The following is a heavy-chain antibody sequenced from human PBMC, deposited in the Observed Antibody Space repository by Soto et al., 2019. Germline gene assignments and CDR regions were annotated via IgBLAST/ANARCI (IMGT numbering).Heavy chain of an antibody. V-gene: IGHV3-23*01. CDR2: ISGSGDRI. CDR1: GFSFSSYA. J-gene: IGHJ3*01. Sequence: EVLLLQSGGGLIQPGGSLRLSCAASGFSFSSYAMNWVRQAPGKGLEWVSVISGSGDRISFADSVKGRFNISRDKSESTLSLQMNSLRVEDTAVYYCARSLWFGEVRGAFDVWGQGTIVSVSS. CDR3: ARSLWFGEVRGAFDV. D-gene: IGHD3-10*01.